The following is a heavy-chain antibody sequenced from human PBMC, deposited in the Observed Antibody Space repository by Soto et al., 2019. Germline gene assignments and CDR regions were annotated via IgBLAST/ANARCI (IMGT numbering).Heavy chain of an antibody. CDR3: ARHEVVDTAMVPWY. Sequence: GESLKISCTGSGYSFTSYWISWVRQMPGKGLEWMGRIDPSDSYTNYSPSFQGHVTISADKSISTAYLQWSSLKASDTAMYYCARHEVVDTAMVPWYWGQGTLVTVSS. D-gene: IGHD5-18*01. J-gene: IGHJ4*02. CDR2: IDPSDSYT. CDR1: GYSFTSYW. V-gene: IGHV5-10-1*01.